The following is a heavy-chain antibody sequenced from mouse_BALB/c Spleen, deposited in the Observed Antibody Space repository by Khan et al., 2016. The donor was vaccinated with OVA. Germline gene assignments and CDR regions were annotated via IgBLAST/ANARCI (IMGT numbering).Heavy chain of an antibody. V-gene: IGHV3-6*02. CDR1: GYSITSGYF. CDR2: IRYDGDS. Sequence: EVQLQESRPGLVKPSQSLSLTCSVTGYSITSGYFWNWIRQFPGNKLEWMGYIRYDGDSNYNPSLKNRISITRDTSKNQFFLKLNSVTPEDKATYYCARGGSSGPAWFAYWGQGTLVAVSA. J-gene: IGHJ3*01. CDR3: ARGGSSGPAWFAY. D-gene: IGHD3-1*01.